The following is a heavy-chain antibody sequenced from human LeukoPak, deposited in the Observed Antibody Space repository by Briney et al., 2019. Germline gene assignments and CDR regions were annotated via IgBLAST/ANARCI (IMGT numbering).Heavy chain of an antibody. CDR3: ARDAYSGSYYMDV. CDR2: ISSSSSTI. D-gene: IGHD1-26*01. J-gene: IGHJ6*03. Sequence: PGGSLRLSCAASGFTSSSYSMHWVRQAPGKGLEGVSYISSSSSTIYYADSVKGRFTISRDNARNSLYLQMNSLRAEDTAVYYCARDAYSGSYYMDVWGKGTTVTVSS. V-gene: IGHV3-48*01. CDR1: GFTSSSYS.